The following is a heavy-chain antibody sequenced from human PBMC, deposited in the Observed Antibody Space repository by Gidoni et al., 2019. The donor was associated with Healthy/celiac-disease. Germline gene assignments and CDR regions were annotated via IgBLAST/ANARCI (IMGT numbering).Heavy chain of an antibody. D-gene: IGHD3-9*01. J-gene: IGHJ6*03. Sequence: QVQLQQWGAGLSKPSETLSSTCAAYGGSFSGYYWSWIRQIPGKGLEGIGKINQSRSTNYIPSLKSRVTISVDTSKSRFSLKLSSVTAADTAVYYCARGLTVYYYYCMDVWGKGTTVTVSS. CDR2: INQSRST. CDR3: ARGLTVYYYYCMDV. CDR1: GGSFSGYY. V-gene: IGHV4-34*01.